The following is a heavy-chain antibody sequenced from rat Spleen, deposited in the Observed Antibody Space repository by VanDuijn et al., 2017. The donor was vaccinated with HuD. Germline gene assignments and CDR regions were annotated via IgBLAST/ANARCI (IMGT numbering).Heavy chain of an antibody. J-gene: IGHJ2*01. D-gene: IGHD1-11*01. CDR3: ARLAYGGSPFDY. CDR2: INPGGGRT. V-gene: IGHV5-31*01. Sequence: EVQLVESGGGLVQPGRSLKLSCLTSGFILNNYWMTWIRQAPAKGPEWVASINPGGGRTYYRDSVQGRFTISRDNAKNTLYLQMDSLRSEDTATYYCARLAYGGSPFDYWGQGVMVTVSS. CDR1: GFILNNYW.